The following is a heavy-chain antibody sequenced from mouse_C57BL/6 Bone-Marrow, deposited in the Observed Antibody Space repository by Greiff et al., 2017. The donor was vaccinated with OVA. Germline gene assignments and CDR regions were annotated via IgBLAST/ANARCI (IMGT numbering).Heavy chain of an antibody. Sequence: QVQLQQSGAELARPGASVKLSCKASGYTFTSYGISWVKQRTGQGLEWIGEIYPRSGNTYYNEKFKGKATLTADTSSSTAYMELRSLTSEDSAVYFCARSDYYYGSSPFAYWGQGTLVTVSA. J-gene: IGHJ3*01. CDR3: ARSDYYYGSSPFAY. CDR2: IYPRSGNT. CDR1: GYTFTSYG. D-gene: IGHD1-1*01. V-gene: IGHV1-81*01.